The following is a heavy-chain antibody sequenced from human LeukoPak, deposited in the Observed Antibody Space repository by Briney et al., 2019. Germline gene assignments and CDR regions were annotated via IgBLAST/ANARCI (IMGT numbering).Heavy chain of an antibody. CDR2: INPKSGGT. J-gene: IGHJ3*02. V-gene: IGHV1-2*02. D-gene: IGHD3-22*01. CDR1: GYTLTGEY. Sequence: ASVKVSCKASGYTLTGEYMHWVRQAPGQGLERMGWINPKSGGTNYAHNFQGRVTMTRDTSISTAYMELSRLRSDDTAVYFCARDSAYYYDSSGYPTDAFDIWGQGTMVTVSS. CDR3: ARDSAYYYDSSGYPTDAFDI.